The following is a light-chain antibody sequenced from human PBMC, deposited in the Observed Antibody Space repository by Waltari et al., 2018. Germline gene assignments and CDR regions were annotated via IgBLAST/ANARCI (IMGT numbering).Light chain of an antibody. CDR1: QGVRQY. CDR2: HAS. J-gene: IGKJ1*01. CDR3: QKYDSLPAT. Sequence: GERGTLPVGVGQGVRQYLAWYQQKPGQAPRLLIYHASRRATGIPDRFSGSGFGTDFSLTISRLEPEDFAVYYCQKYDSLPATFGQGTKVEIK. V-gene: IGKV3-20*01.